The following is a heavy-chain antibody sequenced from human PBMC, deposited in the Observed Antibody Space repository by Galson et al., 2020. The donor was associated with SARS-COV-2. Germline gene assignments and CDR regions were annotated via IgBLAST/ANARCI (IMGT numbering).Heavy chain of an antibody. CDR1: GDSISSGSYY. CDR2: IFTLGSA. J-gene: IGHJ6*02. CDR3: VRDWEALAGRYVYCIDI. Sequence: SETLSLTCTVYGDSISSGSYYWSWLRQPAGKGLEWIGRIFTLGSANYNPSLQSRVTISIDTSKNQFSLKLSSATAADTAVYYCVRDWEALAGRYVYCIDIWGQGTTVAVS. D-gene: IGHD6-19*01. V-gene: IGHV4-61*02.